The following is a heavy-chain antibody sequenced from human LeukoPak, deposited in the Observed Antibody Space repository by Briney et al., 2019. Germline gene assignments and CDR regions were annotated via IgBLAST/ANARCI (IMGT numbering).Heavy chain of an antibody. D-gene: IGHD5-18*01. CDR2: INHSGST. V-gene: IGHV4-34*01. Sequence: PSETLSLTCAVYGGSFSGYYWSWIRQPPGKGLEWIGEINHSGSTNYNASLRSRVTISVDTSKNQFSLRLSSVTAADTAVYYCAPRGDIEHSYGYGKWFDPWAREPGSPSPQ. CDR1: GGSFSGYY. CDR3: APRGDIEHSYGYGKWFDP. J-gene: IGHJ5*02.